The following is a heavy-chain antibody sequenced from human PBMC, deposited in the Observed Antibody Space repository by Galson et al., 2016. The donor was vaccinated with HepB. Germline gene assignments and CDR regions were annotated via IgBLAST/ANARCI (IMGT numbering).Heavy chain of an antibody. CDR2: IWYDGSYK. Sequence: SLRLSCATSGFTFTNYGFHWVRQAPGKGLEWLAVIWYDGSYKFYADSVRGRLTLSRDNANNTVYLQMNSLRAEDTAVYYCARDGLQPALDYWGQGSLVTAS. CDR3: ARDGLQPALDY. J-gene: IGHJ4*02. D-gene: IGHD3-16*01. CDR1: GFTFTNYG. V-gene: IGHV3-33*01.